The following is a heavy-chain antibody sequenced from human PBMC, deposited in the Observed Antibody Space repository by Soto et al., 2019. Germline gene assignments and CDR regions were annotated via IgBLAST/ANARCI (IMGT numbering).Heavy chain of an antibody. CDR2: ISSSSSYI. J-gene: IGHJ2*01. CDR1: GFTFSSYS. Sequence: GGSLRLSCAASGFTFSSYSMNWVRQAPGKGLEWVSSISSSSSYIYYADSVKGRFTISRDNAKNSLYLQMNSLRAEDTAVYYCARDSGSYSPGAFDLWGRGTLVTVSS. V-gene: IGHV3-21*01. CDR3: ARDSGSYSPGAFDL. D-gene: IGHD1-26*01.